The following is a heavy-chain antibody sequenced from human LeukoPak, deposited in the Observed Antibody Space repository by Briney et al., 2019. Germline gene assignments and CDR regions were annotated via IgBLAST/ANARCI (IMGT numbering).Heavy chain of an antibody. CDR2: ISPTGSTT. V-gene: IGHV3-74*01. CDR3: TRGPNSNWSGLDF. J-gene: IGHJ4*02. D-gene: IGHD6-6*01. Sequence: GGSLRLSCTASGFSLSGHWMHWARQLPGKGLVWVSRISPTGSTTSYADSVKGRFTVSRDNAKNTLYLQVNNLRAEDTAVYYCTRGPNSNWSGLDFWGQGTLLTVSS. CDR1: GFSLSGHW.